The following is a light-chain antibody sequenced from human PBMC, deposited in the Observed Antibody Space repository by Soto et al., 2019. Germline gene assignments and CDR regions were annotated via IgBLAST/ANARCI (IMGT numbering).Light chain of an antibody. CDR3: QQSYSMPRT. CDR2: AAS. J-gene: IGKJ4*01. V-gene: IGKV1-39*01. Sequence: DIQMTQSPSSLSASVGDRVTITCRASQSIVSYLNWYQQKPGTAPKLLIYAASSLQSEVPSRFSGRGSGTDFNVTISSLQPEDFATYYCQQSYSMPRTCGGGTKVEIK. CDR1: QSIVSY.